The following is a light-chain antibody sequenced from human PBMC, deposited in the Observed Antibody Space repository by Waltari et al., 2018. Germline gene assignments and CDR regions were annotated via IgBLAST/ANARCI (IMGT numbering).Light chain of an antibody. Sequence: QSAPTQPPSVSGSPGQSVTISCTGTSSDVGTYNYVSWYQQHPGKAPKLMIYGVSNRPSVVSDRFSGSKSGNTASLTISGLQAEDEADYYCCSYTTSSTWVFGGGTRLTVL. V-gene: IGLV2-14*03. CDR2: GVS. CDR3: CSYTTSSTWV. J-gene: IGLJ2*01. CDR1: SSDVGTYNY.